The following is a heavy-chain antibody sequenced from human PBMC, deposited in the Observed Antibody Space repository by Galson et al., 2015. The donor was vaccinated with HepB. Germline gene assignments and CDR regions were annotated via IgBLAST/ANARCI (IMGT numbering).Heavy chain of an antibody. V-gene: IGHV3-21*01. CDR3: ARDEGATLGAFDI. J-gene: IGHJ3*02. D-gene: IGHD1-26*01. CDR2: ISSSSSYI. CDR1: GFTFSSYS. Sequence: SLRLSCAASGFTFSSYSMNWVRQAPGKGLEWVSSISSSSSYIYYADSGKGRFTISRDNAKNSLYLQINSLRAEDTAVYYCARDEGATLGAFDIWGQGTMVTVSS.